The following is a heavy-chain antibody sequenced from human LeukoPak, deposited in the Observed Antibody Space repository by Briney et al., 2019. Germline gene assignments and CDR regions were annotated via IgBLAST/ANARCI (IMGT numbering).Heavy chain of an antibody. V-gene: IGHV1-69*06. Sequence: ASVKVSYKASGGTFSSYAISWVRQAPGQGLEWMGGIIPIFGTANYAQKFQGRVTITADKSTSTAYMELSSLRSEDTAVYYCARDRMDIVATLPDDAFDIWGQGTMVTVSS. D-gene: IGHD5-12*01. CDR1: GGTFSSYA. CDR3: ARDRMDIVATLPDDAFDI. CDR2: IIPIFGTA. J-gene: IGHJ3*02.